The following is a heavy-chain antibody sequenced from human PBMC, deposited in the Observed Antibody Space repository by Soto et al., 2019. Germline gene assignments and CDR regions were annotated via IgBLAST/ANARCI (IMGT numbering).Heavy chain of an antibody. J-gene: IGHJ6*02. Sequence: EVQLVESGGGLVQPGGSLRLSCAASGFTFSRYWMHWVRQAPGKGLVWVSRINSDGSSTNYADSVKGRFTISRDNAKNTLYRQMNNLRAADTAMYYCEGGNNGMDVWGQGTTVTVSS. CDR1: GFTFSRYW. V-gene: IGHV3-74*01. CDR2: INSDGSST. CDR3: EGGNNGMDV.